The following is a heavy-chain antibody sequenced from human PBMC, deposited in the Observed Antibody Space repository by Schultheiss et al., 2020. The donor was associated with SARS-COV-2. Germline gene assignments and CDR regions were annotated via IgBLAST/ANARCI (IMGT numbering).Heavy chain of an antibody. V-gene: IGHV1-69*13. CDR3: ARDRYDFWSGYVSYWYFDL. Sequence: SVKVSCKASGGTFSSYAISWVRQAPGQGLEWMGGIIPIFGTANYSQKFQGRVTINEDESTSTAYMELSSLRSEDTAVYYCARDRYDFWSGYVSYWYFDLWGRGTLVTVSS. D-gene: IGHD3-3*01. J-gene: IGHJ2*01. CDR2: IIPIFGTA. CDR1: GGTFSSYA.